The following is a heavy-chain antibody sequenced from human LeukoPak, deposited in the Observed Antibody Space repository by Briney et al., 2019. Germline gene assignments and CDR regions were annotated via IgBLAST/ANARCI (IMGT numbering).Heavy chain of an antibody. CDR3: ARASQQAAAGVIWFDP. CDR1: GGTFSSYA. D-gene: IGHD6-13*01. CDR2: IIPIFGTA. Sequence: SVKVSCKASGGTFSSYAISWVRQAPGQGLEWMGGIIPIFGTANYAQKFQGRVTITADESTSTAYMELSSLRSEDTAVSYCARASQQAAAGVIWFDPWGQGTLVTVSS. V-gene: IGHV1-69*01. J-gene: IGHJ5*02.